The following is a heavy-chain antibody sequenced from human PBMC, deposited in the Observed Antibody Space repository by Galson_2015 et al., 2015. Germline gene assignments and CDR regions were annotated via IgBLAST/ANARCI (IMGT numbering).Heavy chain of an antibody. CDR1: GFTFGDYA. Sequence: SLRLSCAASGFTFGDYAMSWFRQAPGKGLEWVGFIRSKAYGGTTEYAASVKGRFTISRDDSKSIAYLQMNSLKTEDTAVYYCTRDTPDILTGYYENDAFDIWGQGTMVTVSP. D-gene: IGHD3-9*01. CDR2: IRSKAYGGTT. J-gene: IGHJ3*02. CDR3: TRDTPDILTGYYENDAFDI. V-gene: IGHV3-49*03.